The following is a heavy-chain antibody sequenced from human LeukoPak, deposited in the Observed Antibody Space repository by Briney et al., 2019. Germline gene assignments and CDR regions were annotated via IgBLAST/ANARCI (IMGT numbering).Heavy chain of an antibody. V-gene: IGHV3-30-3*01. Sequence: GGSLRLSCAASGFTFSNYAVHWVRQAPGKGLEWVALISDDGSNKYYTNSVKGRFTISRDNSKNTLYLQMNGLRAEDTAVYYCATRTSGAFDFWGEGTMVIVS. CDR1: GFTFSNYA. CDR3: ATRTSGAFDF. CDR2: ISDDGSNK. J-gene: IGHJ3*01.